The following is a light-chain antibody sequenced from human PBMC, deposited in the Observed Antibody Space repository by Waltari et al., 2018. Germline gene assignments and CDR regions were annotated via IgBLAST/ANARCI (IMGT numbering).Light chain of an antibody. CDR3: CSQSSYNGVI. CDR1: SSDVGGDDS. J-gene: IGLJ2*01. CDR2: DVN. V-gene: IGLV2-14*03. Sequence: QSALSQPASVSGSTGQSITISCTGSSSDVGGDDSVSWYQDHPGQAPKVIIYDVNNRPSWVSDRFSGSKSGNTASLTISGLQAEDEANYYCCSQSSYNGVIFGGGTKLTVL.